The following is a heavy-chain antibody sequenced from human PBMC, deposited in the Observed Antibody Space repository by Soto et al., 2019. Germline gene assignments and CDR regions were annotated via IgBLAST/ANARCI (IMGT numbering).Heavy chain of an antibody. D-gene: IGHD5-12*01. Sequence: ASVKVSCKASGYTFTSYDINWVRQATGQGLERMGWMNPNSGNTGYAQKFQGRVTMTRNTSISTAYMELSSLRSEDTAVYYCARGRLEVLATITSWWFDPWGQGTLVTVSS. CDR1: GYTFTSYD. J-gene: IGHJ5*02. CDR2: MNPNSGNT. CDR3: ARGRLEVLATITSWWFDP. V-gene: IGHV1-8*01.